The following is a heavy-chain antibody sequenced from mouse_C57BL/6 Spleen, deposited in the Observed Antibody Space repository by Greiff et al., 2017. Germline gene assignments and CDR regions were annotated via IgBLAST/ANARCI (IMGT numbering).Heavy chain of an antibody. CDR2: IYPGSGST. D-gene: IGHD1-1*01. V-gene: IGHV1-55*01. CDR3: ASRSTTVVADY. Sequence: QVQLQQPGAELVKPGASVKMSCKASGYTFTSCWITWVKQRPGQGLEWIGDIYPGSGSTNYNEKFKSKATLTVDTSSSTAYIQLSSLTSEDAAVYYCASRSTTVVADYWGQGTTLTVSS. CDR1: GYTFTSCW. J-gene: IGHJ2*01.